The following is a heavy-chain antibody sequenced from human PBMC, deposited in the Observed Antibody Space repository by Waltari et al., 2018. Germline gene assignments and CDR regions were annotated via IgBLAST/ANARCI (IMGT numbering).Heavy chain of an antibody. D-gene: IGHD3-10*01. V-gene: IGHV4-39*01. CDR2: AYHNGNT. Sequence: QLQLQESGPGLVTPSETLSLTCPVSGGAISSRIYYWGWIRQPPGTGLEGIGSAYHNGNTYYNPSLKSRVTIVVDMSKNQFSLELSSVTAADTAVYDCARHGGQGSGSQSDYWGQGSLVTVSS. CDR3: ARHGGQGSGSQSDY. CDR1: GGAISSRIYY. J-gene: IGHJ4*02.